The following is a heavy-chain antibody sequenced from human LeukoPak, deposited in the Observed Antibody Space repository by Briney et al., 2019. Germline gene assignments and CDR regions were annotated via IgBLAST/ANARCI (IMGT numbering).Heavy chain of an antibody. CDR3: ARRISSTSGRRFDP. J-gene: IGHJ5*02. D-gene: IGHD6-6*01. CDR2: IYNTGAT. V-gene: IGHV4-59*01. CDR1: LASFSRYY. Sequence: PETLSLTSTVSLASFSRYYWSWIRQPLRKEVGWLGCIYNTGATGYNPSLKSRVSMSVDTSKNLFSLKLNSVTAADTAVYYCARRISSTSGRRFDPWGQGTLVTVSS.